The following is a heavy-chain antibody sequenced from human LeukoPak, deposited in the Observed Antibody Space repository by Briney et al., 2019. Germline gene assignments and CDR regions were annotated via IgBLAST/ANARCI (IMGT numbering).Heavy chain of an antibody. V-gene: IGHV1-58*01. CDR2: IVVGSGNT. D-gene: IGHD3-9*01. CDR1: GFTFTSSA. J-gene: IGHJ5*02. Sequence: GTSVKVSCKASGFTFTSSAVQWVRQARGQRLEWIGWIVVGSGNTNYAQKSQERVTITRDMSTSTAYMELSSLRSEDTAVYYCAAVRYYDILTGYTWGQGTLVTVSS. CDR3: AAVRYYDILTGYT.